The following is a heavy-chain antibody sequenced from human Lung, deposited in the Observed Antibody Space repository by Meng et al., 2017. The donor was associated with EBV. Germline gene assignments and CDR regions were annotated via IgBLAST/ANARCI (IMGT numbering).Heavy chain of an antibody. CDR3: AIEADGATSDY. CDR2: INGSNGNT. Sequence: LQSGAAVTKPGASVKVSAKETDYTFPSYVISRVRLAPGQGLEWMGWINGSNGNTNYAQKLQGRVTMTTYTSTSTAYMELRSLRSDDTAVYYCAIEADGATSDYWRQGTLVTVSS. V-gene: IGHV1-18*01. J-gene: IGHJ4*02. CDR1: DYTFPSYV. D-gene: IGHD1-26*01.